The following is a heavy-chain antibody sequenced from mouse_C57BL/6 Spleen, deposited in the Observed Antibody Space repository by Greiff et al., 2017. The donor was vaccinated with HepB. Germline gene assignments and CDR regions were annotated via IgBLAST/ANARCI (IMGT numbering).Heavy chain of an antibody. V-gene: IGHV14-4*01. CDR1: GFNIKDDY. CDR2: IDPENGDT. CDR3: TTLGNYFDY. D-gene: IGHD4-1*01. J-gene: IGHJ2*01. Sequence: EVQLQESGAELVRPGASVKLSCTASGFNIKDDYMHWVKQRPEQGLEWIGWIDPENGDTEYASKFQGKATITADTSSNTAYLQLSSLTSEDTAVYYCTTLGNYFDYWGQGTTLTVSS.